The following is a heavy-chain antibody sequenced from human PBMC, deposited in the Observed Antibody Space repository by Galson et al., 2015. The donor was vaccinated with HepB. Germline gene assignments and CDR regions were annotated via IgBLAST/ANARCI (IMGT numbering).Heavy chain of an antibody. J-gene: IGHJ4*02. CDR2: IIPIFGTA. CDR3: ASRVVVITTSRNRGEIDY. D-gene: IGHD3-22*01. Sequence: SVKVSCKASGGTFSSYAISWVRQAPGQGLEWMGGIIPIFGTANYALKFQGRVTITADESTSTAYMELSSLRSEDTAVYYCASRVVVITTSRNRGEIDYWGQGTLVTVSS. CDR1: GGTFSSYA. V-gene: IGHV1-69*13.